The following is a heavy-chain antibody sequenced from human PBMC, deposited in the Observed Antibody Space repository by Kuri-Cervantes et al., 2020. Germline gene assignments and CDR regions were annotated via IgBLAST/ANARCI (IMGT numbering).Heavy chain of an antibody. CDR2: IIPILGIA. V-gene: IGHV1-69*04. J-gene: IGHJ6*02. Sequence: SVKVSCKASGGTFSSYTISWVRQAPGQGLEWMGRIIPILGIANYAQKFQGRVTITADKPTSTAYMELSSLRSEDTAVYYCARESGTPYYYYGMDVWGQGTTVTVSS. CDR1: GGTFSSYT. D-gene: IGHD1-1*01. CDR3: ARESGTPYYYYGMDV.